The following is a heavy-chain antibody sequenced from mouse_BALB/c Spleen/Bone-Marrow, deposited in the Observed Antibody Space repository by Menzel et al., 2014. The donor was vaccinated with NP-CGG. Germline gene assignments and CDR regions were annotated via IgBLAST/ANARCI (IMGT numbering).Heavy chain of an antibody. CDR2: INPSNGGT. Sequence: QVQLQQSGTELVKPGASVKLSCKASGYTFTTYYIYWVKQRAGQGLEWIGEINPSNGGTNFNGKYKSKATLTVDKSSSTSYMQLSSLTSEDSAVYYCTRDGHNYYAMDYWGQGTSVTVSS. CDR3: TRDGHNYYAMDY. V-gene: IGHV1-53*01. CDR1: GYTFTTYY. D-gene: IGHD2-3*01. J-gene: IGHJ4*01.